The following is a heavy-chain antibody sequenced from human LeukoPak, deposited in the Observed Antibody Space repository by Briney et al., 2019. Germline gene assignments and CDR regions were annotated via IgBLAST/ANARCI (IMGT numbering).Heavy chain of an antibody. CDR3: ARGPHTVVVPAAIREGYYYYYYMDV. CDR2: IIPIFGTA. D-gene: IGHD2-2*01. J-gene: IGHJ6*03. CDR1: GGTFSSYA. V-gene: IGHV1-69*05. Sequence: SVKVSCKASGGTFSSYAISWVRQAPGQGLEWMGGIIPIFGTANYAQKFQGRVTITTDESTSTAYMELSSLRSEDTAVYYCARGPHTVVVPAAIREGYYYYYYMDVWGKGTTVTVSS.